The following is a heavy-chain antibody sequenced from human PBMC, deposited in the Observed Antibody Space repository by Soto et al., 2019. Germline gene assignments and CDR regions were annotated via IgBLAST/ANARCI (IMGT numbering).Heavy chain of an antibody. Sequence: EVQLLVSGGGLVQPGGSLRLSCAASGFTFSSYSMNWVRQAPGKGLEWVSSISSSSSYIYYADSVKGRFTISRDNAKNSLYLQMNSLRAEDTAVYYCAREGFCSGGSCYSGAFDIWGQGTMVTVSS. CDR2: ISSSSSYI. V-gene: IGHV3-21*01. CDR1: GFTFSSYS. J-gene: IGHJ3*02. D-gene: IGHD2-15*01. CDR3: AREGFCSGGSCYSGAFDI.